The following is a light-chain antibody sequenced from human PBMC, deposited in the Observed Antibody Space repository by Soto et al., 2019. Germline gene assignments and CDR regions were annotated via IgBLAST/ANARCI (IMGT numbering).Light chain of an antibody. CDR1: QSVLYIPTNKNY. CDR3: QQYYSTPPT. Sequence: DLLMTQSPDSLAVSLAARATITCRSSQSVLYIPTNKNYLACYQQKPGQPPKLLIYWASTLESGVPDRFSGSGSGTDFTLTISSLQAEDVAVYYCQQYYSTPPTFGQGTKVDIK. J-gene: IGKJ1*01. CDR2: WAS. V-gene: IGKV4-1*01.